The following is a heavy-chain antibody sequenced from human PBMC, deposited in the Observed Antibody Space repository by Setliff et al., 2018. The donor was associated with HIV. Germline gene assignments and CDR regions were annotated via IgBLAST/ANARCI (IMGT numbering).Heavy chain of an antibody. CDR1: GFTFSSYA. V-gene: IGHV3-23*01. CDR2: ISGSGGST. D-gene: IGHD4-17*01. CDR3: ARSTTAD. Sequence: GGSLRLSCAASGFTFSSYAMSWVRQAPGKGLEWVSAISGSGGSTYYADSVKGRVTMTRDTSISTAYMELSRLRSDDTAVYYCARSTTADWGQGTMVTVSS. J-gene: IGHJ4*02.